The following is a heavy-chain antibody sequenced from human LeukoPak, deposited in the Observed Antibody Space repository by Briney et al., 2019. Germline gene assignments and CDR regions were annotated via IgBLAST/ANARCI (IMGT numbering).Heavy chain of an antibody. CDR3: ARPRPYYYGSGSYFDY. Sequence: SETLSLTCAVYGGSFSGDFWSWIRQSPGKGLEWIGEINHSGSTNYNPSLKSRVTISVDTSKNQFSLKLSSVTAADTAVYYCARPRPYYYGSGSYFDYWGQGTLVTVSS. J-gene: IGHJ4*02. CDR2: INHSGST. D-gene: IGHD3-10*01. V-gene: IGHV4-34*01. CDR1: GGSFSGDF.